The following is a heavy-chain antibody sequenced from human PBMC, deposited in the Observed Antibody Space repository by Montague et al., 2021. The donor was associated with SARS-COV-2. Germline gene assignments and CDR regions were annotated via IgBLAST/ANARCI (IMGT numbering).Heavy chain of an antibody. CDR2: IYYSGST. CDR3: ARDTRITMLVVVNRYGMDV. J-gene: IGHJ6*02. CDR1: GGAISGSSYY. V-gene: IGHV4-39*07. Sequence: SESLSLICTVSGGAISGSSYYWGWTRQPPGKGLEWIGSIYYSGSTHYNPSLKSRVTISVDTSKNQFSLKLSSVTAADTAVYYCARDTRITMLVVVNRYGMDVWGQGNTVTVSS. D-gene: IGHD3-22*01.